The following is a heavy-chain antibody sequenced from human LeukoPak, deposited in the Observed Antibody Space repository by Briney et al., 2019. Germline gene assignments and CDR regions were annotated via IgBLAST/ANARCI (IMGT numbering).Heavy chain of an antibody. J-gene: IGHJ5*02. CDR3: AREGCSSTSCPS. V-gene: IGHV1-2*02. Sequence: GASVKVSCKTSGYTFTSYYIYWVRQAPGQGLEWVGWINPNSGGTNYAQKFQGRVTMTRDTSISTAYMELSRLRSDDTAVYYCAREGCSSTSCPSWGQGTLVTVSS. CDR2: INPNSGGT. D-gene: IGHD2-2*01. CDR1: GYTFTSYY.